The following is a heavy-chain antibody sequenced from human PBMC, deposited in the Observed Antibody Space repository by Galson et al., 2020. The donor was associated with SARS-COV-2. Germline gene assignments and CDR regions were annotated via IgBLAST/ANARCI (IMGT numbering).Heavy chain of an antibody. D-gene: IGHD3-3*01. CDR2: IKSKTDGETI. CDR3: NTVGSYHFGSDYYMRIDY. V-gene: IGHV3-15*01. CDR1: GFTFSRPW. Sequence: GESLKISCAASGFTFSRPWLSWVRQAPGKGLEWIGRIKSKTDGETIDYAAPVKGRFTVSRDDSKNTLSLVMNSLTTEDTGIYYCNTVGSYHFGSDYYMRIDYWGQGTLVTVSS. J-gene: IGHJ4*02.